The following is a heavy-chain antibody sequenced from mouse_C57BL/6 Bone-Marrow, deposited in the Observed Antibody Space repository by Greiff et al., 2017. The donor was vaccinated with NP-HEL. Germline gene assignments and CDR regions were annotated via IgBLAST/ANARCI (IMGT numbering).Heavy chain of an antibody. CDR1: GFTFSSYT. J-gene: IGHJ2*01. Sequence: EVQLVESGGGLVKPGGSLKLSCAASGFTFSSYTMSWVRQTPEKRLEWVATISGGGGNTYYPDSVKGRFTISRDNAKNTLYLQMSSLRSEDTALYYGAREYGYDEGYFDYWGQGTTLTVSS. CDR3: AREYGYDEGYFDY. CDR2: ISGGGGNT. D-gene: IGHD2-2*01. V-gene: IGHV5-9*01.